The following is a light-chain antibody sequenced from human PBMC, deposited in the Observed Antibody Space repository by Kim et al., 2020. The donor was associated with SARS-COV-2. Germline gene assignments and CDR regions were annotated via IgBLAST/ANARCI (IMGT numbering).Light chain of an antibody. J-gene: IGLJ3*02. CDR1: SSNIRTNT. CDR3: ASWDDRLNGIV. Sequence: GQRVTNSCSGSSSNIRTNTVNWYQHVPGTAPKLLLYGDNQRPAGVPDRFSGSKSGTSASLAITGLQSDDEADYYCASWDDRLNGIVFGGGTQLTVL. V-gene: IGLV1-44*01. CDR2: GDN.